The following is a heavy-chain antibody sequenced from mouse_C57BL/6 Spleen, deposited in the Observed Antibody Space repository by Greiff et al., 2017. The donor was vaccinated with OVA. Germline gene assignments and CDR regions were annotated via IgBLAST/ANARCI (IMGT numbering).Heavy chain of an antibody. Sequence: QVQLQQPGAELVRPGSSVKLSCKASGYTFTSYWMDWVKQRPGQGLDWIGNIYPSDSDTHYNQKFKDKATLTVDKSSSTAYMQLSSLTSEDSAVNYWAIGGYYYGSSYGWFAYWGQGTLVTVSA. J-gene: IGHJ3*01. CDR2: IYPSDSDT. D-gene: IGHD1-1*01. CDR3: AIGGYYYGSSYGWFAY. V-gene: IGHV1-61*01. CDR1: GYTFTSYW.